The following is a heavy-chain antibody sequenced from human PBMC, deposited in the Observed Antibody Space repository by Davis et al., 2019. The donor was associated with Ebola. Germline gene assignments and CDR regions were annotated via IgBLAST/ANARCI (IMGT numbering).Heavy chain of an antibody. D-gene: IGHD3-22*01. Sequence: SETLSLTCTVSGGSISSGGYYWSWIRQHPGKGLEWIGYIYYSGSTYYNPSLKSRVTISVDTSKNQFPLKLSPVTAADTAVYYCARNRAYYYDSSGYRRDYYFDYWGQGTLVTVSS. V-gene: IGHV4-31*03. CDR3: ARNRAYYYDSSGYRRDYYFDY. CDR1: GGSISSGGYY. J-gene: IGHJ4*02. CDR2: IYYSGST.